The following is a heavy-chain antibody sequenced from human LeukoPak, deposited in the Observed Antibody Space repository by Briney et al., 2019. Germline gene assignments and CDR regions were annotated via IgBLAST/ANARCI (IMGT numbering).Heavy chain of an antibody. D-gene: IGHD2-15*01. CDR1: GFTFSSYS. J-gene: IGHJ6*02. CDR2: ISSSSSYI. CDR3: ARERYSEKNYYYYGMDV. Sequence: RGGSQRLSCAASGFTFSSYSMNWVRQAPGKGLEWVSFISSSSSYIYYADSVKGRFTISRDNAKNSLYLQMNSLRAEDTAVYYCARERYSEKNYYYYGMDVWGQETTVPVSS. V-gene: IGHV3-21*01.